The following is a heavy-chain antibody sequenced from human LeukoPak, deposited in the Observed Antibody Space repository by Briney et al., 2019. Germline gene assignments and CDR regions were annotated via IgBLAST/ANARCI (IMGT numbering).Heavy chain of an antibody. CDR1: GGSFSGYY. J-gene: IGHJ4*02. CDR3: ARLENWVFDY. CDR2: INHSGST. V-gene: IGHV4-34*01. Sequence: SETLSLTCAVYGGSFSGYYWSWIRQPPGKGLEWIGEINHSGSTNYNPSLKSRVTISVDTSKNQFSLKLSSVTAADTAVYYCARLENWVFDYWGQGTLVTDSS. D-gene: IGHD3-3*01.